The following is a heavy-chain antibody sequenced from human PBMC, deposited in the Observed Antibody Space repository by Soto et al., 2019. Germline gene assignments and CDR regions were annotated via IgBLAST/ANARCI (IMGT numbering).Heavy chain of an antibody. CDR3: TTWVEVLLWFGDSKRHAFDI. CDR1: GFTFSNAW. D-gene: IGHD3-10*01. V-gene: IGHV3-15*01. Sequence: GGSLRLSCAASGFTFSNAWMSWVRQAPGKGLEWVGRIKSKTDGGTTDYAAPVKGRFTISRDDSKNTLYLQMNSLKTEDTAVYYCTTWVEVLLWFGDSKRHAFDIWGQGTMVTVSS. J-gene: IGHJ3*02. CDR2: IKSKTDGGTT.